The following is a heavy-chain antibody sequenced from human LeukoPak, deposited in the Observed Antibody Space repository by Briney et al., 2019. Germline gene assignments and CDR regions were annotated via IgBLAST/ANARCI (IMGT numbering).Heavy chain of an antibody. Sequence: SETLSLTCAVYGGSFSGYYWSWIRQPPGKGLEWIGEINHSASTNYNPSLKSRVTISVDTSKNQFSLKLSSVTAADTAVYYCASILRYSSSWYGNYYYGMDVWGQGTTVTVSS. D-gene: IGHD6-13*01. J-gene: IGHJ6*02. V-gene: IGHV4-34*01. CDR3: ASILRYSSSWYGNYYYGMDV. CDR2: INHSAST. CDR1: GGSFSGYY.